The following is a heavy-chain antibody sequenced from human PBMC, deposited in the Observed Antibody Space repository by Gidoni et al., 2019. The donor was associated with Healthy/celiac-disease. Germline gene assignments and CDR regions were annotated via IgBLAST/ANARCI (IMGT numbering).Heavy chain of an antibody. D-gene: IGHD5-12*01. CDR3: ARDRPIVAPPNGMDV. Sequence: QVQLVESGGGLVKPGGSLRLSCAASGFTFSDYYMSWIRQAPGKGLEWVSYISSSSSYTNYADSVKGRFTISRDNAKNSLYLQMNSLRAEDTAVYYCARDRPIVAPPNGMDVWGQGTTVTVSS. J-gene: IGHJ6*02. V-gene: IGHV3-11*06. CDR2: ISSSSSYT. CDR1: GFTFSDYY.